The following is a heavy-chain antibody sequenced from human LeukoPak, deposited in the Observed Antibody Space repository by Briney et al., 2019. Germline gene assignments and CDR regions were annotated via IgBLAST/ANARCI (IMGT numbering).Heavy chain of an antibody. CDR3: ARDRSQKPYYYYYMDV. CDR2: IKQDGSEK. CDR1: GFTFSSYW. J-gene: IGHJ6*03. V-gene: IGHV3-7*01. Sequence: HSGGSLRLSCAASGFTFSSYWMSWVRQAPGKGLEWVANIKQDGSEKYYVDSVKGRFTISRDNAKNSLYLQMNSLRAEDTAVYYCARDRSQKPYYYYYMDVWGKGTTVTVSS.